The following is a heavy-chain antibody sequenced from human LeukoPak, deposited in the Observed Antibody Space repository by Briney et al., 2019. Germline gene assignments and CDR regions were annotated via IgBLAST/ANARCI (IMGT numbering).Heavy chain of an antibody. V-gene: IGHV4-4*09. J-gene: IGHJ6*03. Sequence: PSETLSLTCTVSGGSISSYYWSWIRQPPGRGLRGIGTIYTSGSTNYNPSLKSRVTISVDTSKNQFSLKLSSVTAADTAVYYCARHGSYYPYYYYYYMDVWGKGTTVTVSS. D-gene: IGHD1-26*01. CDR1: GGSISSYY. CDR2: IYTSGST. CDR3: ARHGSYYPYYYYYYMDV.